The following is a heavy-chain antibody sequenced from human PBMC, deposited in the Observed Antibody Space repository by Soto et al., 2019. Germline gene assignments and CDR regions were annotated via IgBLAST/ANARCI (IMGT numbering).Heavy chain of an antibody. V-gene: IGHV3-15*01. CDR1: GFTFSNAW. Sequence: GGSLRLSCAASGFTFSNAWMSWVRQAPGKGLEWVGRIKSKTDGGTTDYAAPVKGRFTISRDGSKNTLYLQMNSLKTEDTAVYYCTTGDPDGSGSYYNNPMNYYYYYYMDVWGKGTTVTVSS. J-gene: IGHJ6*03. CDR2: IKSKTDGGTT. CDR3: TTGDPDGSGSYYNNPMNYYYYYYMDV. D-gene: IGHD3-10*01.